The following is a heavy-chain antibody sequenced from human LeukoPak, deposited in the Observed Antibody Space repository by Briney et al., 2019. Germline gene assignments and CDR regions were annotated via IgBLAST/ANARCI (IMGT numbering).Heavy chain of an antibody. CDR3: ARERWRLGYCSGGSCDRDY. CDR2: IYSGGST. CDR1: GFTVSSNY. D-gene: IGHD2-15*01. Sequence: GGSLRLSCAASGFTVSSNYMSWVRQAPGKGLEWVSVIYSGGSTYYADPVKGRFTISRDNSKNTLYLQMNSLRAEDTAVYYCARERWRLGYCSGGSCDRDYWGQGTLVTVSS. V-gene: IGHV3-53*01. J-gene: IGHJ4*02.